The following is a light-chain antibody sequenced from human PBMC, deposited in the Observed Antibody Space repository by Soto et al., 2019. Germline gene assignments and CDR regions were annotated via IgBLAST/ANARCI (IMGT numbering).Light chain of an antibody. Sequence: QSALTQPASVSGSPGQSSTISCTGTSSDIGAYTYVSWYQQPPGEVPKLMIYEVSHRPSGVSNRFSGSKSGNTASLTISGLRAEDEADYHCSSYSSSSTWVLGGGTQLTV. V-gene: IGLV2-14*01. CDR1: SSDIGAYTY. J-gene: IGLJ3*02. CDR2: EVS. CDR3: SSYSSSSTWV.